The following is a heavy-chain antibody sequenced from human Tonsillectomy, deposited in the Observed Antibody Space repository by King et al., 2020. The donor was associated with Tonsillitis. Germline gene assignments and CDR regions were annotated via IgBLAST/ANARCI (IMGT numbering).Heavy chain of an antibody. CDR3: AKDLVVVTAIPGNYFDY. D-gene: IGHD2-21*02. CDR1: GFTFSSYA. J-gene: IGHJ4*02. V-gene: IGHV3-23*04. CDR2: ISGSGGTP. Sequence: VQLVESGGVLVQTGGSLRLSCAASGFTFSSYAMSWVRQAPGKGLEWVSAISGSGGTPYYADSVKGRFTIPRDNSKNTLYLQKNSLRAVDTAVYYCAKDLVVVTAIPGNYFDYWGQGTLVTVSS.